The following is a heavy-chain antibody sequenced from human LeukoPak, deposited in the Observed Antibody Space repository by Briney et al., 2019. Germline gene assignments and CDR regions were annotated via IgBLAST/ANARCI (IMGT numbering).Heavy chain of an antibody. CDR3: ARGAYDSSGYPGWFDY. CDR1: GGSLSSSSYY. Sequence: SETLSLTCTDSGGSLSSSSYYWGWARQPPGKWLEWLGCIYYSGSTYYNPSLKSRVTISVDTSKNQFSLKLSSVPAADTAVYYCARGAYDSSGYPGWFDYWGQGTLVTVSS. D-gene: IGHD3-22*01. J-gene: IGHJ4*02. CDR2: IYYSGST. V-gene: IGHV4-39*01.